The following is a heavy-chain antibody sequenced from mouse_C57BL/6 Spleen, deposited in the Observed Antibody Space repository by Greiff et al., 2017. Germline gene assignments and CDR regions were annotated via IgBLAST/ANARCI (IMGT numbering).Heavy chain of an antibody. Sequence: VQLVQSGPELVKPGASVKISCKASGYSFTGYFMNWVMQSPGKSLEWIGRINPYNGDTFYNQKFKGKATLTVDKSSSTAHMELRSLPSEDSAVYDCANLFAYWGQGTLVTVSA. CDR1: GYSFTGYF. V-gene: IGHV1-20*02. J-gene: IGHJ3*01. CDR2: INPYNGDT. CDR3: ANLFAY.